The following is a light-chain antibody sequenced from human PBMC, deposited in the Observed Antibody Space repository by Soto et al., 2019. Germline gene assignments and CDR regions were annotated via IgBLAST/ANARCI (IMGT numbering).Light chain of an antibody. CDR2: AAT. V-gene: IGKV1-12*01. Sequence: DIQLTQSPSSVSASVGDRVTLACRATQGISNWLAWYQQKPGQAPKLLIYAATSLPDGVPLRVSGSGAGADVTLTISALQPEDFATYYGQQANSLPLTFGGGTKVDIK. J-gene: IGKJ4*01. CDR3: QQANSLPLT. CDR1: QGISNW.